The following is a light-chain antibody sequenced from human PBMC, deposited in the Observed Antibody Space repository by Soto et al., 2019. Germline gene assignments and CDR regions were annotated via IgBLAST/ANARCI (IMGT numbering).Light chain of an antibody. Sequence: QSALTQPASVSGSPGQSFTISCTGSSSDIGAYNYVSWYQQHPGKAPKLIIYEVSNRPSGVSNRFSASKSGNTASLTISGVQAEDEADYYCSSYTSIVTVFGGGTKLTVL. CDR1: SSDIGAYNY. V-gene: IGLV2-14*01. CDR2: EVS. CDR3: SSYTSIVTV. J-gene: IGLJ3*02.